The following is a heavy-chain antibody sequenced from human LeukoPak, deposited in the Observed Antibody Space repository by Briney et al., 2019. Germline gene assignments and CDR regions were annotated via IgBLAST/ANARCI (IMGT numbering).Heavy chain of an antibody. CDR2: IHHTGST. Sequence: SETLSLTCAVSGGSISSSGYSWSWIRQPPGKGLEWIGYIHHTGSTYYNPSLKSRVTISVDRSKNQFSLRLSSVTAADTAMYFCARTPTYCGGDCYYFDPWGQGTLVTVSS. D-gene: IGHD2-21*02. CDR1: GGSISSSGYS. V-gene: IGHV4-30-2*01. CDR3: ARTPTYCGGDCYYFDP. J-gene: IGHJ5*02.